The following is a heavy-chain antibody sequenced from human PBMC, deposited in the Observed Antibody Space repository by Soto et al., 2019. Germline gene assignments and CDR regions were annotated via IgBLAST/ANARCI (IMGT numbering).Heavy chain of an antibody. CDR3: ATLTGSH. Sequence: ITLKESGPPLVDPTQPLTLTCSFSGFSLTANGVGVGWVRQPPGLALEWLAMVYWDDDKHYSASLGSRLSINKDTSKSQVVLTMTNMDPVDTGTYYCATLTGSHWGQGALVTVSS. CDR2: VYWDDDK. CDR1: GFSLTANGVG. J-gene: IGHJ4*02. V-gene: IGHV2-5*02. D-gene: IGHD3-9*01.